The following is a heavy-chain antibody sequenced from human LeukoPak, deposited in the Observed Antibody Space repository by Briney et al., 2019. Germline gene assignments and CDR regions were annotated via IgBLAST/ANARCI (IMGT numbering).Heavy chain of an antibody. D-gene: IGHD3-10*01. Sequence: SETLSLTCTVSGGSISSYYWSWIRQPAGKGLEWIGYIYYSGSTNYNPSLKSRVTISVDTSKNQFSLKLSSVTAADTAVYYCARGGLWFGELHNWFDPWGQGTLVTVSS. V-gene: IGHV4-59*08. CDR2: IYYSGST. CDR1: GGSISSYY. CDR3: ARGGLWFGELHNWFDP. J-gene: IGHJ5*02.